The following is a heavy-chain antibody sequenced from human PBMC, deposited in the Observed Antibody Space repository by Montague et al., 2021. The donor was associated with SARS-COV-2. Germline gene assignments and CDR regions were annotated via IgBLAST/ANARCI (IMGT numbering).Heavy chain of an antibody. J-gene: IGHJ6*02. Sequence: SETLSLTCTVSGGSISGYYWSWIRQSPGTGLEWNWYIYNSGSTKSNPXRESRVTVSVARSKNQVSLTLSTVTPAATAVYYCARLLRSCSKGVCLTYYYCALDVWGQGTMVTVSS. CDR1: GGSISGYY. CDR2: IYNSGST. D-gene: IGHD2-8*01. V-gene: IGHV4-59*01. CDR3: ARLLRSCSKGVCLTYYYCALDV.